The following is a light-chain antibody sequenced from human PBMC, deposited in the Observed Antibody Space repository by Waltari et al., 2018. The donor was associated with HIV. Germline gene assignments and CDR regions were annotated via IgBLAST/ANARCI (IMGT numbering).Light chain of an antibody. CDR2: EVN. Sequence: QSALTQPPSVSGSPGQSVTISCTGTSSAVGPYNRVSWYRQPPGTVLIYEVNTRPSAVPGRFSESQSDNTASLTISVLQAEDEADYYCTSYTASGTVVFGGGTKLTVL. CDR1: SSAVGPYNR. V-gene: IGLV2-18*02. J-gene: IGLJ2*01. CDR3: TSYTASGTVV.